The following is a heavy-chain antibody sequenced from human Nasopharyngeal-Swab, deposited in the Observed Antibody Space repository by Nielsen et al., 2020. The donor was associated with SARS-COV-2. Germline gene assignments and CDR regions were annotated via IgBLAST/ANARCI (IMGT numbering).Heavy chain of an antibody. Sequence: GGSLRLSCAASGFTFSSYGMHWVRQAPGKGLEWVSAISGSGGETFYADSVKGRFTISRDNSENTLYLQMNSLRAEDTAVYYCANRRGSSWHPYCFDYWGQGTLVTVSS. CDR1: GFTFSSYG. CDR3: ANRRGSSWHPYCFDY. D-gene: IGHD6-13*01. CDR2: ISGSGGET. V-gene: IGHV3-23*01. J-gene: IGHJ4*02.